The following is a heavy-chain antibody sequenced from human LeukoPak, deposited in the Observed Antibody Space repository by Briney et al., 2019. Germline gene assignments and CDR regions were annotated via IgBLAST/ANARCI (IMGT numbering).Heavy chain of an antibody. Sequence: PGGSLRLSCAASGFTFSDYYMSWIRQAPGKGLEWVSYISSSGSTIYYADSVKGRFTISRDNAKNSLYLQMNSLRVEDTATYYCVREGPRGLAFDVWGQGTMVTVSS. D-gene: IGHD3/OR15-3a*01. V-gene: IGHV3-11*01. CDR2: ISSSGSTI. J-gene: IGHJ3*01. CDR1: GFTFSDYY. CDR3: VREGPRGLAFDV.